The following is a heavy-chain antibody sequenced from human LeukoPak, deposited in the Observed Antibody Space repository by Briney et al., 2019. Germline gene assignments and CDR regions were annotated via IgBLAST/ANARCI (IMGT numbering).Heavy chain of an antibody. CDR2: INSDGSST. J-gene: IGHJ6*02. Sequence: PGGSLRLSCAASGFTFSSYWMHWVRHAPGKGLVWVSRINSDGSSTNYADSVKGRFTISRDNAKNKLYLQMNSLRAEDTAVYYCARDRIDKIAVAGTVYYYYYGMDVWGQGTTVTVSS. CDR1: GFTFSSYW. V-gene: IGHV3-74*01. D-gene: IGHD6-19*01. CDR3: ARDRIDKIAVAGTVYYYYYGMDV.